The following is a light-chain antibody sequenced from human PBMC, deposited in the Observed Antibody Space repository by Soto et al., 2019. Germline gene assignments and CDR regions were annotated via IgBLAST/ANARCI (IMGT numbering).Light chain of an antibody. J-gene: IGLJ2*01. Sequence: QPVLTQSPSASASLGASVKLTCTLSSGHSSYAIAWHQQQPEKGPRYLMKLNSDGSHSKGDGIPDRFSGSSSGAERCLTISSLQSEDEADYYCQTWGTGIRVVFGGGTKLTVL. V-gene: IGLV4-69*01. CDR2: LNSDGSH. CDR1: SGHSSYA. CDR3: QTWGTGIRVV.